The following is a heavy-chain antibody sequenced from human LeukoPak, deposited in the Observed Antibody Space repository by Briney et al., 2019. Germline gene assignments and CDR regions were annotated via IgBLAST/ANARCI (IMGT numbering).Heavy chain of an antibody. CDR1: GFTVSSNY. CDR2: IYSGGRT. D-gene: IGHD6-13*01. Sequence: PGGSLRLSCAASGFTVSSNYMSWVRQAPGKGLEWVSLIYSGGRTDYADSVKGRFTISRDNSKNTLYLQMNSLRAEDTAVYYCARDSAAGSFGGWGQGTLVTVSS. V-gene: IGHV3-66*01. J-gene: IGHJ4*02. CDR3: ARDSAAGSFGG.